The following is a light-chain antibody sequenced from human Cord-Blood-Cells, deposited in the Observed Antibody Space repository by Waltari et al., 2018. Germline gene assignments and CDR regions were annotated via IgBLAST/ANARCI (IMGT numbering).Light chain of an antibody. CDR1: SSDVGGYNY. CDR2: EVS. Sequence: QSALTQPPSASGSPGQSVTISCTAPSSDVGGYNYVSWYQQHPGKAPKLMIYEVSKRPSGVPDRFSGSKSGNTASLTVSGLQAEDEADYYCSSYAGSNNLVFGGGTKRTVL. V-gene: IGLV2-8*01. CDR3: SSYAGSNNLV. J-gene: IGLJ2*01.